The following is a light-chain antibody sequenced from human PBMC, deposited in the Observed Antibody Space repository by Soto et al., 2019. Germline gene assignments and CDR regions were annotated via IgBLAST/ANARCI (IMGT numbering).Light chain of an antibody. J-gene: IGKJ4*01. CDR1: QDISSY. CDR2: AAS. V-gene: IGKV1-9*01. CDR3: QELKSYPLS. Sequence: DIQLTQSPSFLSASVGDRVTITCRTSQDISSYLAWYQQKPGKAPQLLFSAASTLQSWVPSRFSAKGSETEFNLTISSLKPEDFATYYCQELKSYPLSFGGGTKVEL.